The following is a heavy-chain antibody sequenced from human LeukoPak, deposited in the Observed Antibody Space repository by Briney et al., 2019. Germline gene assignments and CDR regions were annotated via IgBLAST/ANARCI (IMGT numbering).Heavy chain of an antibody. CDR1: GFTFSSYS. CDR2: ISSSSSYI. Sequence: GALRLSCAASGFTFSSYSMNWVRQAPGKGLEWVSSISSSSSYIYYADSVKGRFTISRDNAKNSLYLQMNSLRDEDTAVYYCARDSVGYYYDSSGYYHPYYFDYWGQGTLVTVSS. J-gene: IGHJ4*02. V-gene: IGHV3-21*01. CDR3: ARDSVGYYYDSSGYYHPYYFDY. D-gene: IGHD3-22*01.